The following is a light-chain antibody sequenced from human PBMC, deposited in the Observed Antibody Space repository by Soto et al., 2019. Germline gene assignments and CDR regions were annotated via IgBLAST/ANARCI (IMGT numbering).Light chain of an antibody. V-gene: IGKV1-5*01. CDR1: QSISSW. CDR3: QPYNNWPLT. CDR2: SAS. Sequence: DIQMTQSPSTLSASVGDRVTITCRASQSISSWLAWYQQKPGKAPKLLVYSASNLQSGVPTRFSGSRSGAEFTLTINSLQSEDFAVYYCQPYNNWPLTFGGGTKVDIK. J-gene: IGKJ4*01.